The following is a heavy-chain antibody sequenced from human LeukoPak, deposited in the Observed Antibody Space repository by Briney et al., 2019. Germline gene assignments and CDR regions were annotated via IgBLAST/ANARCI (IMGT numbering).Heavy chain of an antibody. Sequence: GGSLRLSCAASGFTFSDYYMSWIRQAPGKGLEWVSYISGSRTYTNYADSVKGRFTISRDNAKNSLYLVMNSLRAEDTAVYYCARGHIASWYNVENWGQGTLVTVSS. J-gene: IGHJ4*02. CDR2: ISGSRTYT. CDR3: ARGHIASWYNVEN. D-gene: IGHD6-13*01. CDR1: GFTFSDYY. V-gene: IGHV3-11*06.